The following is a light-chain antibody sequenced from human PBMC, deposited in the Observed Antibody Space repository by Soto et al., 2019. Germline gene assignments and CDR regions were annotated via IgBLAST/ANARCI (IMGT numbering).Light chain of an antibody. V-gene: IGKV3-15*01. Sequence: EILMTQSPGTVSVSPGEGVTLSCRSSQSINSNLAWYQQKPGQAPRLLIYGASTRATDIPARFSGSGSGTDFTLTISSLQSEDFAVYYCQQYNNWPLTFGGGTNVEI. CDR3: QQYNNWPLT. J-gene: IGKJ4*01. CDR2: GAS. CDR1: QSINSN.